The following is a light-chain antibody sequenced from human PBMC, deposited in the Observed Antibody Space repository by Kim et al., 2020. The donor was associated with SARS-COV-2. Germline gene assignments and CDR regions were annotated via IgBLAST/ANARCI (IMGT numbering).Light chain of an antibody. Sequence: GDRVTITCRASQSNSDWLAWYQQKPGKAPKFLIYDASSLESGVPSRFSGSGSGTEFTLTISSLQPDDFATYYCQQYNSYSPSFGQGTKLEI. CDR1: QSNSDW. V-gene: IGKV1-5*01. CDR3: QQYNSYSPS. CDR2: DAS. J-gene: IGKJ2*03.